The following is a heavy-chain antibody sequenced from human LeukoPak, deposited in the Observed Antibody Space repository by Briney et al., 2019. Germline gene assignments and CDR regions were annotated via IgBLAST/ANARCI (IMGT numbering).Heavy chain of an antibody. CDR3: AKDLYVLRFLEWLPQAKYYYYGMDV. J-gene: IGHJ6*02. CDR2: ISYDGSNK. CDR1: GFTFSSYG. D-gene: IGHD3-3*01. V-gene: IGHV3-30*18. Sequence: GGSLRLSCAASGFTFSSYGMHWVRQAPGKGLEWVAVISYDGSNKYYADSVKGRFTISRDNSKNTLYLQMNSLRAEDTAVYYCAKDLYVLRFLEWLPQAKYYYYGMDVWGQGTTVTVSS.